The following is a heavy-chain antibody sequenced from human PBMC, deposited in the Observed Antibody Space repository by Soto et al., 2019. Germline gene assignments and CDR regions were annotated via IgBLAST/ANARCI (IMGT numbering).Heavy chain of an antibody. J-gene: IGHJ6*02. V-gene: IGHV3-73*01. CDR3: TRLAGDDTTKQYNFYGLDV. CDR1: GFIFSDSA. Sequence: GGSLRLSCAASGFIFSDSAIHWVRQASGKGLEWVGRIRNRVNAYATAYTASVKDRFTISRDDSRNTAYLQMSGLKTEDTAVYFCTRLAGDDTTKQYNFYGLDVWGQGTTVTVSS. CDR2: IRNRVNAYAT. D-gene: IGHD1-20*01.